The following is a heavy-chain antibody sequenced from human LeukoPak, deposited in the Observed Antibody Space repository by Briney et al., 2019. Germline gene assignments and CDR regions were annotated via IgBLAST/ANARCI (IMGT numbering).Heavy chain of an antibody. CDR2: IIPIFGTA. CDR3: ARAPDYGDYVRFDY. Sequence: SVKVPCKASGGTFSGYAISWVRQAPGQGLEWMGGIIPIFGTANYAQKFQGRVTITADESTSTAYMELSSLRSEDTAVYYCARAPDYGDYVRFDYWGQGTLVTVSS. J-gene: IGHJ4*02. D-gene: IGHD4-17*01. CDR1: GGTFSGYA. V-gene: IGHV1-69*13.